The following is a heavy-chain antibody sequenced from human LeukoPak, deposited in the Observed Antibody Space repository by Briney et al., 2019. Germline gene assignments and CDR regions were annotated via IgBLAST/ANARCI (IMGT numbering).Heavy chain of an antibody. J-gene: IGHJ2*01. CDR2: IRPRSATI. V-gene: IGHV3-48*01. CDR1: GFTFSTHG. Sequence: PGGSLRLSCGASGFTFSTHGMIWVRQAPGKGLEWVSYIRPRSATIYYADSVKGRFTISRDDARNSLFLQMHSLRAGDTAVYYCARVRGPTVTTWYFDLWGRGTLVTVSS. D-gene: IGHD4-17*01. CDR3: ARVRGPTVTTWYFDL.